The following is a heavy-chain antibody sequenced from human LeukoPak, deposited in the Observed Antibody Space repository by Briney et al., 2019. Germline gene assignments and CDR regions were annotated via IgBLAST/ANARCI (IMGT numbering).Heavy chain of an antibody. D-gene: IGHD3-3*01. V-gene: IGHV4-4*07. CDR3: ARDQGLNFYEGSGYSLDY. CDR2: IYTSGTI. J-gene: IGHJ4*02. Sequence: SETLSLTCTVSGDSISSYYWNWIRQPAGKGLEWIGRIYTSGTINYNPSLKSRVSISVDTAKNQFSLKLSSVTAADTAVYYCARDQGLNFYEGSGYSLDYWGQGALVTVSS. CDR1: GDSISSYY.